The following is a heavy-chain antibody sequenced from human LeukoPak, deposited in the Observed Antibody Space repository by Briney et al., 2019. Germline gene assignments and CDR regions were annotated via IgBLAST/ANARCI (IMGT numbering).Heavy chain of an antibody. J-gene: IGHJ6*02. D-gene: IGHD3-22*01. Sequence: GGSLRLSCAASGFTFSSYGMHWVRQAPGKGLEWVAVISYDGSNKYYADSVKGRFTISRDNSKNTLYLQMNSLRAEDTAVYYCARGARYYDLSYGMDVWGQGTTVTVSS. CDR1: GFTFSSYG. CDR2: ISYDGSNK. V-gene: IGHV3-30*03. CDR3: ARGARYYDLSYGMDV.